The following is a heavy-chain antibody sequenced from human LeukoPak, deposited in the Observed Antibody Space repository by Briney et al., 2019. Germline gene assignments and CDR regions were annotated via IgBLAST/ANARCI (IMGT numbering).Heavy chain of an antibody. V-gene: IGHV4-59*01. Sequence: SENLSLTCTVSGGSNSTYYWSWIRKPPGKGLEWIGHIYNGGSTNYSPSLKSRVTISVDTSKNQFSLKLSSVTAADTAVYYCARFKRAGGWSYFDYWGQGTLVTVSS. CDR1: GGSNSTYY. J-gene: IGHJ4*02. CDR3: ARFKRAGGWSYFDY. CDR2: IYNGGST. D-gene: IGHD6-19*01.